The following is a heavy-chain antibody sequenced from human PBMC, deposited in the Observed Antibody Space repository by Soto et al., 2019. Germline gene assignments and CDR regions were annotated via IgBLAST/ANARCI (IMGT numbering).Heavy chain of an antibody. CDR1: GFHLSDYG. CDR3: ARELDYNAYFGLEV. J-gene: IGHJ6*01. Sequence: QVQLVESGGGVVQPGKSLRLSCEVSGFHLSDYGMHWVRQAPGKGLEGVAVLWRDGANSFYAGSVMGRFAVSRDTSKNTLFLELESLRGDDTGVSYCARELDYNAYFGLEVWRQGNTVIVSS. D-gene: IGHD6-6*01. CDR2: LWRDGANS. V-gene: IGHV3-33*01.